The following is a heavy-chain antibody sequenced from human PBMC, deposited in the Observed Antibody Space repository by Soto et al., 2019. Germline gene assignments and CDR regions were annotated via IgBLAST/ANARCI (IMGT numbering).Heavy chain of an antibody. Sequence: EVQLVESGGGLVQPGGSLRLSCAASGFTFSSYWMSWVRQAPGKGLEWVANIKQDGSEKYYVDSVKGRFTISRDNAKNSLYLQMNSLRAEDTAVYYCARSYSYGLLYYYYGMDVWGQGTTVTVSS. V-gene: IGHV3-7*03. CDR2: IKQDGSEK. D-gene: IGHD5-18*01. J-gene: IGHJ6*02. CDR3: ARSYSYGLLYYYYGMDV. CDR1: GFTFSSYW.